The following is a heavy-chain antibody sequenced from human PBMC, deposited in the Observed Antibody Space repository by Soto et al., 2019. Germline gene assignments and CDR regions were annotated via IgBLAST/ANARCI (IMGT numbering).Heavy chain of an antibody. V-gene: IGHV4-4*07. CDR3: ARGWDYYGMAV. D-gene: IGHD3-16*01. CDR1: GGSISSHY. CDR2: IYTSGST. Sequence: LSLTCTVSGGSISSHYWSWIRQPAGKGLEWIGRIYTSGSTNYNPSLKSRVTMSIDMSENQFSLKLTSVTAADTAVYYCARGWDYYGMAVWGQGTTVTVSS. J-gene: IGHJ6*02.